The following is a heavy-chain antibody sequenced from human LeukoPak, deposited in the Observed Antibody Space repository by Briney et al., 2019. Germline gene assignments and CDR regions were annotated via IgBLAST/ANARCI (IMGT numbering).Heavy chain of an antibody. CDR2: ISAYNGNT. J-gene: IGHJ6*03. CDR1: GYTFTSYG. D-gene: IGHD3-10*01. V-gene: IGHV1-18*01. CDR3: ARGSWFGRHFHYYYMDV. Sequence: ASVKVSCKASGYTFTSYGISWVRQAPGQGLEWMGWISAYNGNTNYAQKLQGRVTMTTDTSTSTAYMELSSLRSEDTAVYYCARGSWFGRHFHYYYMDVWGKGTTVTISS.